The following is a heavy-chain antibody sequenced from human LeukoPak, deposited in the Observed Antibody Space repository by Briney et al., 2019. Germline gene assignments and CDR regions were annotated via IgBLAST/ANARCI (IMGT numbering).Heavy chain of an antibody. CDR2: ISYDGSNK. V-gene: IGHV3-30*03. Sequence: GRSLRLSCAASGFTFGSYGMHWVRQAPGKGLEWVAVISYDGSNKYCADSVKGRFTISRDNSKNTLYLQMNSLRAEDTAVYYCARAEDHYYGMDVWGQGTTVTVSS. J-gene: IGHJ6*02. CDR1: GFTFGSYG. CDR3: ARAEDHYYGMDV.